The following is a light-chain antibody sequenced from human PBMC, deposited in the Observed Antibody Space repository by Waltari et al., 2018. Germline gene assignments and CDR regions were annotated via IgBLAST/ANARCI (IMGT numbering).Light chain of an antibody. Sequence: QSGLTQPASVSGSPGQSITISCTGTSSDVGNYNLVSWYQQYQGKAPKLMVYEVTRRSSGVSDRFSCSKSGNTASLTIYGLQSEDEADYYCCSYAGLGIYVFGTGTKVTVL. CDR3: CSYAGLGIYV. CDR1: SSDVGNYNL. V-gene: IGLV2-23*02. CDR2: EVT. J-gene: IGLJ1*01.